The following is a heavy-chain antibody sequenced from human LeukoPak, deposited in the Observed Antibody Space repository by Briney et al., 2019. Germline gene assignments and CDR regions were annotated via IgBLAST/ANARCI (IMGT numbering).Heavy chain of an antibody. J-gene: IGHJ4*02. CDR2: ISYDGSKK. V-gene: IGHV3-30*18. CDR3: AKDQWELRAFFDY. CDR1: GCTFSCYG. Sequence: HPGRSLRLSCAASGCTFSCYGMHWVRQAPGKGLELVAVISYDGSKKYYADSEKGRFTISRDNSKNTLYLQMNSLRADDTAVYYCAKDQWELRAFFDYWGQGTLVTVSS. D-gene: IGHD1-26*01.